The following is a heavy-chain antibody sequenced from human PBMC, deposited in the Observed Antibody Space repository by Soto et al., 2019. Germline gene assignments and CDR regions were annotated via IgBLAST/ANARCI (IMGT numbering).Heavy chain of an antibody. CDR1: GYTFTSYV. V-gene: IGHV1-3*01. J-gene: IGHJ6*02. Sequence: ASVKVSCKASGYTFTSYVIHWVRQAPGQRLEWMGWINAGNGNTKYSQKFQGRVTITADESTSTAYMELSSLRSEDTAVYYCASHLYSNYVFEHGMDVWGQGTTVTVSS. CDR3: ASHLYSNYVFEHGMDV. CDR2: INAGNGNT. D-gene: IGHD4-4*01.